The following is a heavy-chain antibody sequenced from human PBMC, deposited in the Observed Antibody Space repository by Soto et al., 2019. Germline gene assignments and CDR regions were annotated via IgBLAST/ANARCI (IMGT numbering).Heavy chain of an antibody. J-gene: IGHJ6*02. CDR2: IIPIFDTA. D-gene: IGHD1-1*01. CDR1: GGTFSDYT. Sequence: ASVKVSCKASGGTFSDYTINWVRQAPGQRLEWMGGIIPIFDTANYAEKFQGRVTITADESTSTSYMEVSSLRSEDTAVYYCARNGTLKGTAYSYGMDAWGQGTMVTVSS. V-gene: IGHV1-69*13. CDR3: ARNGTLKGTAYSYGMDA.